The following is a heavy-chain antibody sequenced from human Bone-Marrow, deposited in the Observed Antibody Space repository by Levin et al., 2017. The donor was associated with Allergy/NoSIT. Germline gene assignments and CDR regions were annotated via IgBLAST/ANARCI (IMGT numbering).Heavy chain of an antibody. Sequence: PMASFKVSCKVSGYTLSKVSMHWVRQTPGKWFVWCVSFSPSSFSLFSSPPFPCRVTMGEDRSAETAYMELSSLKSEDTAMYYCAVILVGWGLRWGKPFDFCGQGTLVTVSS. CDR3: AVILVGWGLRWGKPFDF. J-gene: IGHJ4*02. D-gene: IGHD4-23*01. V-gene: IGHV1-24*01. CDR1: GYTLSKVS. CDR2: FSPSSFSL.